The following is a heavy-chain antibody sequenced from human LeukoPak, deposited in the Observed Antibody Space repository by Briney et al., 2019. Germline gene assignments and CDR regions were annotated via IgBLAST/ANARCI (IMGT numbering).Heavy chain of an antibody. CDR3: AREAVTMVRGAIITLLGSGFDY. CDR1: GYTFTSYY. D-gene: IGHD3-10*01. V-gene: IGHV1-46*01. CDR2: INPSGGST. Sequence: ASVKVSCKASGYTFTSYYMHWVRQAPGQGLEWMGIINPSGGSTSYAQKFQGRVTMTRDMSTSTVYMELSSLRSEDTAVYYCAREAVTMVRGAIITLLGSGFDYWGQGTLVTVSS. J-gene: IGHJ4*02.